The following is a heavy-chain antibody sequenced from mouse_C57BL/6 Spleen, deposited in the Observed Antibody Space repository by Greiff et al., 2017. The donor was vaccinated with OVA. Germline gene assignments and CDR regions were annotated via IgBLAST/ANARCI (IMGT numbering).Heavy chain of an antibody. V-gene: IGHV1-80*01. D-gene: IGHD2-3*01. CDR3: ASYDGGWYFDV. Sequence: VQLQQSGAELVKPGASVKISCKASGYAFSSYWMNWVTQRPGKGLEWIGQIYPGDGDTNYNGKFKGKATLTADKASSTAYMQLSSLTSEDSAVYYCASYDGGWYFDVWGTGTTVTVSS. CDR1: GYAFSSYW. J-gene: IGHJ1*03. CDR2: IYPGDGDT.